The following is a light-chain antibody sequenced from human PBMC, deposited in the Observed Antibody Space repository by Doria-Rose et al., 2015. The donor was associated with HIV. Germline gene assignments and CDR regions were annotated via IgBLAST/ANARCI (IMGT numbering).Light chain of an antibody. CDR3: HQYGTSWT. CDR2: DGS. J-gene: IGKJ1*01. V-gene: IGKV3-20*01. Sequence: TQSPGTLSLSPGERATLSCRASQSFSSTYLAWYQQKPAQAPSILIYDGSTRTTGITDRFSASGSRTDFTLTINRLEHEDFALYYCHQYGTSWTFGEGTKVEI. CDR1: QSFSSTY.